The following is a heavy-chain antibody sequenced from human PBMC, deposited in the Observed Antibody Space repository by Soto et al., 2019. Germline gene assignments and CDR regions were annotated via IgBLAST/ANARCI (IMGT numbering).Heavy chain of an antibody. CDR1: GFTFRRYW. CDR3: ARFTVTTGICFDY. Sequence: EVQLVESGGGLVQPGGSLRLSCAASGFTFRRYWMSCVRQAPGKGREWVANIKQDGSEKDYVDSVKGRFTISRDNAKNSLYMQMNGLRAEDTAVYYCARFTVTTGICFDYWGQGTLVTVSS. J-gene: IGHJ4*02. CDR2: IKQDGSEK. D-gene: IGHD4-17*01. V-gene: IGHV3-7*05.